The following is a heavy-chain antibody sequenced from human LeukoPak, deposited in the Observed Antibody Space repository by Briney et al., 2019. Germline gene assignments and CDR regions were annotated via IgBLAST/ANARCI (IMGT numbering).Heavy chain of an antibody. J-gene: IGHJ6*02. CDR3: AKMRGSAYYYGMDV. CDR2: IIPIFGTA. V-gene: IGHV1-69*13. Sequence: ASVKVSCKASGGTFSSYAISWVRQAPGQGLEWMGGIIPIFGTANYAQKFQGRVTITADESTSTAYMELSSLRSEDTAVYYCAKMRGSAYYYGMDVWGQGTTVTVSS. D-gene: IGHD3-10*01. CDR1: GGTFSSYA.